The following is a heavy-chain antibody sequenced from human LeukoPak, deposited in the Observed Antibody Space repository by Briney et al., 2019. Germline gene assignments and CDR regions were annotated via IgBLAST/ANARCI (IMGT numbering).Heavy chain of an antibody. J-gene: IGHJ4*02. CDR1: GYTFTSHG. Sequence: GASVKVSCKASGYTFTSHGISWVRQAPGQGLEWMGWISAYNGHTKYAQKLQGRVTMTTDTSTSTAYMELRSLRSDDTAEYYCARGVAVAGTGGSYWGQGTLVTVSS. D-gene: IGHD6-19*01. CDR2: ISAYNGHT. CDR3: ARGVAVAGTGGSY. V-gene: IGHV1-18*01.